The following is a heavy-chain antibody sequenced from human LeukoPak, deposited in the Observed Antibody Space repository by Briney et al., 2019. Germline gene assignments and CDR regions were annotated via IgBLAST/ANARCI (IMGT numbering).Heavy chain of an antibody. CDR3: AKDRGTSLCDAFDI. V-gene: IGHV3-48*03. J-gene: IGHJ3*02. Sequence: QPGGSLRLSCAASGFTFSSYEMNWVRQAPGKGLEWVSYISSSGSTIYYADSVKGRFTISRDNSKNTLYLQMNSLGAEDTAVYYCAKDRGTSLCDAFDIWGQGTMVTVSS. D-gene: IGHD6-25*01. CDR2: ISSSGSTI. CDR1: GFTFSSYE.